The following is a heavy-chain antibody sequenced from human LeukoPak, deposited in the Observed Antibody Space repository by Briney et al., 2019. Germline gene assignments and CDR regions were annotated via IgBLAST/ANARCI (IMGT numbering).Heavy chain of an antibody. CDR3: ARNPTTEYCTNGVCYPITPTDH. J-gene: IGHJ4*02. CDR1: GFIFNDYY. D-gene: IGHD2-8*01. Sequence: GGSLRLSCAASGFIFNDYYMSWIRQAPGKGLEWVSYMSSSGGTIYYADSVQGRFTISRDNAKNSLYLQMNSLRAEDTAVYFCARNPTTEYCTNGVCYPITPTDHWGQGTLVTVSS. V-gene: IGHV3-11*01. CDR2: MSSSGGTI.